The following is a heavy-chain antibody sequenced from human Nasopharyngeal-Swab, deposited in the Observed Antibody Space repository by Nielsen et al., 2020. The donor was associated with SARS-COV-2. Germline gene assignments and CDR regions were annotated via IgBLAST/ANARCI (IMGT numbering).Heavy chain of an antibody. D-gene: IGHD7-27*01. CDR1: GFTFDDYA. CDR3: AKDSWGFDI. CDR2: ISWNSGSI. J-gene: IGHJ3*02. Sequence: GGSLRPSCAASGFTFDDYAMHWVRQAPGKGLEWVSGISWNSGSIGYADSVKGRFTISRDNAKNSLYLQMNSLRAEDTALYYCAKDSWGFDIWGQGTMVTVSS. V-gene: IGHV3-9*01.